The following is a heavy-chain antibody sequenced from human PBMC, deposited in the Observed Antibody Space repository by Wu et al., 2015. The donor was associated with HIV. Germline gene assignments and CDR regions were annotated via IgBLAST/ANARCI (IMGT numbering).Heavy chain of an antibody. CDR1: GYSFSDFG. CDR2: ISAYKGNT. Sequence: QVQLVQSGAEVRKPGASAKVSCKASGYSFSDFGFHWVRQAPGQGLEWMGWISAYKGNTNYAQKFQARVIMTTDTSTGTAYMELRSLRSDDTALYFCARGHYYDTTSSPSYWGQGTLVTVSS. V-gene: IGHV1-18*01. J-gene: IGHJ4*02. D-gene: IGHD3-22*01. CDR3: ARGHYYDTTSSPSY.